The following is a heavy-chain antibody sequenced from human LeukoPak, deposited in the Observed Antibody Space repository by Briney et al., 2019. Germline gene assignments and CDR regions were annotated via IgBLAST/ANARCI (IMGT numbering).Heavy chain of an antibody. V-gene: IGHV4-59*01. J-gene: IGHJ3*02. CDR2: IYYSGST. CDR1: GGSISSYY. Sequence: SETLSLTCTVSGGSISSYYWSWIRQPPGKGLEWFGYIYYSGSTNYNPSLKSRVTISVDTSKNQFSLKLSSVTAADTAVYYCARAGGVAPDAFDIWAKGQWSPSLQ. D-gene: IGHD3-10*01. CDR3: ARAGGVAPDAFDI.